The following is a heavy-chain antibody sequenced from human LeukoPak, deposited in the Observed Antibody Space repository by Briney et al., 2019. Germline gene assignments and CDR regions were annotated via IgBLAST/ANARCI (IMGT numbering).Heavy chain of an antibody. CDR2: IWYDGSNK. CDR3: ARDPFQAQYYYYGMDV. Sequence: GGSLRLSCAASGFTFSSYGMHGVRQAPGKGLEWVAVIWYDGSNKYYADSVKGRFTISRDNSKNTLHLQMNSLRVEDTAVYYCARDPFQAQYYYYGMDVWGQGTTVTVSS. D-gene: IGHD2/OR15-2a*01. CDR1: GFTFSSYG. J-gene: IGHJ6*02. V-gene: IGHV3-33*01.